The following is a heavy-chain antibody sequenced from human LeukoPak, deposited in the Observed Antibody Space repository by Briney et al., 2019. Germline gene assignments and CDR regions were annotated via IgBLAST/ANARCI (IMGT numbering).Heavy chain of an antibody. J-gene: IGHJ4*02. CDR1: GGSISTYY. Sequence: SETLSLTCTVSGGSISTYYWSWIRQPPGRGLEWIGYIFNSGSTKYNPSLKSQVTISVDTSKNQFSLKLSSVTAADTAVYYCARDHSGSGTYDYWGQGTLVTVSS. D-gene: IGHD3-10*01. CDR3: ARDHSGSGTYDY. CDR2: IFNSGST. V-gene: IGHV4-59*01.